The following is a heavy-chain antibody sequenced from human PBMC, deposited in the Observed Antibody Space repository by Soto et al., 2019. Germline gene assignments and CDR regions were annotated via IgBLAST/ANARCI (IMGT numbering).Heavy chain of an antibody. CDR1: GYSFTTNW. Sequence: PGESLNISCKGSGYSFTTNWIGWVRQMPGKGLEWMGIIYPGDSDTRYSPSFQGQVSISADKSISTAYLQWSSLKASDTAMYYCARTWNSDYHYGLDVWGQGTTVTGSS. CDR3: ARTWNSDYHYGLDV. CDR2: IYPGDSDT. J-gene: IGHJ6*02. V-gene: IGHV5-51*01. D-gene: IGHD1-7*01.